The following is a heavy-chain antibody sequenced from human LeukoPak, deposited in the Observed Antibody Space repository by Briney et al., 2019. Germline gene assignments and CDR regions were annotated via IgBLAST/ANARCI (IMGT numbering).Heavy chain of an antibody. CDR2: MNPSGST. CDR3: ARGRQDVTMIVVVMTAVSYYLDV. D-gene: IGHD3-22*01. CDR1: GGSFSGYY. V-gene: IGHV4-34*01. J-gene: IGHJ6*03. Sequence: SETLSLTCAVYGGSFSGYYWTWIRQTPGKGLEWIGEMNPSGSTNYNPSLKSRVTISVDTSKDQFSLKLSSVTAADTAVYYCARGRQDVTMIVVVMTAVSYYLDVWGKGTTVTVS.